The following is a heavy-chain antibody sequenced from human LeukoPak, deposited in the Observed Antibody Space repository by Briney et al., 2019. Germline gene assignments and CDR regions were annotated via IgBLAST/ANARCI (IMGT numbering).Heavy chain of an antibody. Sequence: SLKVTCKASGGTFSSYAISWVRQAPGQGLEWMGRIISILGIANYAQKFQGRVTITADKSTSTAYMELSSLRSEDTAVYYCARSYCSGGSCYYNWFDPWGQGTLVTVS. V-gene: IGHV1-69*04. CDR3: ARSYCSGGSCYYNWFDP. CDR2: IISILGIA. D-gene: IGHD2-15*01. J-gene: IGHJ5*02. CDR1: GGTFSSYA.